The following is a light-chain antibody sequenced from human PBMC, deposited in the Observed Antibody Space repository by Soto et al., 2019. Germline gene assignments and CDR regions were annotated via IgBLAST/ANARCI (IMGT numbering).Light chain of an antibody. CDR3: QQYHSAPQT. CDR1: QSVLFSPNNKNY. Sequence: DIVMTQSPDSLAVSLGERATINCKSSQSVLFSPNNKNYLAWYQQKPGQPPKLLIYWASTRESGVPDRFSGSGYGKDSNLTISSLQAEDGAFYYCQQYHSAPQTFGQGTKVEIK. V-gene: IGKV4-1*01. CDR2: WAS. J-gene: IGKJ1*01.